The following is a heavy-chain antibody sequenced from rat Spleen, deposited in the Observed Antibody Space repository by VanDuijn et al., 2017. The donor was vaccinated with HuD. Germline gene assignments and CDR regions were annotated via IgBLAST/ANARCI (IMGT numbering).Heavy chain of an antibody. CDR3: ATDGYYDGTYYSVYVMDA. D-gene: IGHD1-12*02. Sequence: EVQLVESGGGLVQPGRPLKLSCSASGFTFSDYPMAWVRQAPKKGLEWVASISPSGGSTYYRDSVKGRFTISRDTAQNTLYLQMNSLRSEDTATYYCATDGYYDGTYYSVYVMDAWGQGVSVTVSS. CDR1: GFTFSDYP. CDR2: ISPSGGST. V-gene: IGHV5S23*01. J-gene: IGHJ4*01.